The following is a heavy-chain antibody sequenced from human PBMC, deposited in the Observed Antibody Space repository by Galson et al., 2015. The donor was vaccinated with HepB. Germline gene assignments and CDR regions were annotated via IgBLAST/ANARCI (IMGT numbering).Heavy chain of an antibody. D-gene: IGHD2-2*02. Sequence: SLRLSCAASGINFRNYWMTWARQASGKGLEWVANIKPDGSEKYYVDSVKGRFAISRDNAKNSLYLQMNSLRAEDTAVYYCARDRYCSSTSCYTGSWFDPWGQGTLVTVSS. V-gene: IGHV3-7*01. J-gene: IGHJ5*02. CDR2: IKPDGSEK. CDR3: ARDRYCSSTSCYTGSWFDP. CDR1: GINFRNYW.